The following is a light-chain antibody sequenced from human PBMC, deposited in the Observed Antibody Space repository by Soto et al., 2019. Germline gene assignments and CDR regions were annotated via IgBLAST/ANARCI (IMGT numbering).Light chain of an antibody. CDR1: SSDVGGYDY. CDR2: EVS. Sequence: QSALTQPASVSGSPGQSITISCTGTSSDVGGYDYVSWCQLHPGKAPKLMVFEVSNRPSGVSCRFSGSKSGNTASLTISGLQAEDEADYFCSSYSISTAYLFGTGTKVTVL. CDR3: SSYSISTAYL. J-gene: IGLJ1*01. V-gene: IGLV2-14*01.